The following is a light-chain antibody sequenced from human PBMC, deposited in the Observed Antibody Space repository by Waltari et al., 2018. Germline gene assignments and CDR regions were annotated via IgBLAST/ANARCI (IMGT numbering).Light chain of an antibody. J-gene: IGKJ1*01. V-gene: IGKV3-15*01. CDR1: QSIRSN. CDR2: GAS. CDR3: QQYDNWLGT. Sequence: EIVMTQSPATLSVFPGERATLSCRASQSIRSNLAWYQLKPGQAPRLLIYGASTRATGIPARFSGSGSGTQFTLTISSLQSADFAVYFCQQYDNWLGTFGQGTKVEIK.